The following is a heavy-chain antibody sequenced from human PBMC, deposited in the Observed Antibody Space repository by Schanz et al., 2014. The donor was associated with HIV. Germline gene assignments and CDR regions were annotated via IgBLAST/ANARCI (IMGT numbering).Heavy chain of an antibody. CDR2: MNPGSGNT. Sequence: QVQLMQSGAEVKEPGASVKVSCKASGYTFSGHYLHWVRQAPGQGLEWLGWMNPGSGNTGYAWKFQGRVTMTRDTSIRTAYMELSSLRSDDTAVYYCARGGYYRGVGDYYVTTFDYWGRGTKVTVSS. V-gene: IGHV1-8*02. CDR3: ARGGYYRGVGDYYVTTFDY. D-gene: IGHD2-21*01. CDR1: GYTFSGHY. J-gene: IGHJ3*01.